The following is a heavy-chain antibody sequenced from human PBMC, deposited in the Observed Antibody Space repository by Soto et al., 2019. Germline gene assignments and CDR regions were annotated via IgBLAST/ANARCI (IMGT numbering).Heavy chain of an antibody. CDR2: FSYGGST. CDR1: GDSINDNY. CDR3: ARVGARYCSGTTCPMAY. V-gene: IGHV4-59*01. Sequence: QVQLQESGPGLVRPSETLSLTCTVSGDSINDNYWAWIRQSPGKGLEWIVFFSYGGSTNYNPSLKSLGSISVDTPKKHFSLDLTSVTAADTAVYYCARVGARYCSGTTCPMAYWGQGTLVTVSS. J-gene: IGHJ4*02. D-gene: IGHD2-2*01.